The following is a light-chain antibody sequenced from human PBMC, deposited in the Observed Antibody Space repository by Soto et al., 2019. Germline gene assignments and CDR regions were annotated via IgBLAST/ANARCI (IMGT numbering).Light chain of an antibody. Sequence: QSALTQPASVSGSSGQSITISCTGTSIDVGAYNYVSWYQQHPGKAPKLMIYEVSNRPSGVSNRFSGSRSGNSASLTISGLQAEDEADYYCSSYSSSITVVFGGGTKVTVL. CDR3: SSYSSSITVV. CDR1: SIDVGAYNY. V-gene: IGLV2-14*01. CDR2: EVS. J-gene: IGLJ2*01.